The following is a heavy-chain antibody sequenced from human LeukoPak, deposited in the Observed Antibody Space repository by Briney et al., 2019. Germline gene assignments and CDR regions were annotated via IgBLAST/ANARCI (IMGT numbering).Heavy chain of an antibody. CDR3: ARAGGWSVISWFDP. CDR2: IIPIFGTA. CDR1: GGTFSSYA. Sequence: GASVKVSCKASGGTFSSYAISWVRQAPGQGLEWMGGIIPIFGTADYAQKFQGRVTITADKSTSTAYMELSSLRSEDTAVYYCARAGGWSVISWFDPWGQGTLVTVSS. D-gene: IGHD6-19*01. V-gene: IGHV1-69*06. J-gene: IGHJ5*02.